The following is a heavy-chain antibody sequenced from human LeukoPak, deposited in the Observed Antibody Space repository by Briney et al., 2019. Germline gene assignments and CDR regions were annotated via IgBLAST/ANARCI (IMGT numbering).Heavy chain of an antibody. Sequence: AGGSLRLSCAASGFTFNSYWMSWVRQAPGKGLEWVANIKEEGTAKDYVDSVKGRFTISRDNAENSLFLQMNSLRAEDTAMYYCARGGTWGSFDYWGQGTLVTVSS. CDR2: IKEEGTAK. D-gene: IGHD3-16*01. V-gene: IGHV3-7*01. J-gene: IGHJ4*02. CDR3: ARGGTWGSFDY. CDR1: GFTFNSYW.